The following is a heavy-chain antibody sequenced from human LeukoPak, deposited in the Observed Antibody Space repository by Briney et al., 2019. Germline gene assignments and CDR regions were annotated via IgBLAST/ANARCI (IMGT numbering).Heavy chain of an antibody. J-gene: IGHJ4*02. Sequence: ASVKVSCKASGYTFTSYDINWVRQATGQGLEWMGWMNPNSGNTGYAQKFQSRVTITRNTSISTAYMELSSLRSEDTAVYYCARATNPLYSRGPIPESDYWGQGPLVTVPS. CDR2: MNPNSGNT. D-gene: IGHD6-19*01. CDR3: ARATNPLYSRGPIPESDY. CDR1: GYTFTSYD. V-gene: IGHV1-8*03.